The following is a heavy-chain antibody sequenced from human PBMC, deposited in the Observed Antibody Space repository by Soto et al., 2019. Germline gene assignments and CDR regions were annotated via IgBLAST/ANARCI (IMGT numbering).Heavy chain of an antibody. CDR3: AACYDSSGYCD. V-gene: IGHV1-69*12. CDR2: IIPMFGTA. Sequence: QVQLVQSGAEVKKPGSSVKVSCKASGGSFRSYGISWVRQAPGQGLEWMGGIIPMFGTANYAQKFQGRVTITADESTSTAYMELSSLRSEDTAVYYCAACYDSSGYCDWGQGTLVTVSS. CDR1: GGSFRSYG. J-gene: IGHJ4*02. D-gene: IGHD3-22*01.